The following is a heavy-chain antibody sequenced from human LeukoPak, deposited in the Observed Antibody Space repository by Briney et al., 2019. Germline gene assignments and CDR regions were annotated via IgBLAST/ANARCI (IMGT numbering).Heavy chain of an antibody. V-gene: IGHV3-23*01. CDR1: GFTFSNYA. D-gene: IGHD6-19*01. CDR3: AREAVAVDY. J-gene: IGHJ4*02. Sequence: LSGGSLRLSCAASGFTFSNYAMTWVRQAPGKGLVWVSAISRSGDTTFYADSVKGRFTISRDNSKNTLYLEMNSLRAEDTAVYYCAREAVAVDYWGQGTLVTVSS. CDR2: ISRSGDTT.